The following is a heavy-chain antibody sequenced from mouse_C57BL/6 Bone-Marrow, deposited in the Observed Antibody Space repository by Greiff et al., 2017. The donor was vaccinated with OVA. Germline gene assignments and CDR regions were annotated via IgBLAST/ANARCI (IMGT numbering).Heavy chain of an antibody. CDR1: GYSFTGYY. CDR3: ARPFYYGNYLYWYFDV. D-gene: IGHD2-1*01. CDR2: INPSTGGT. Sequence: EVMLVESGPELVKPGASVKISCKASGYSFTGYYMNWVKQSPEKSLEWIGEINPSTGGTTYNQKFKAKATLTVDKSSSTAYMQLKSLTSEDSAVYYCARPFYYGNYLYWYFDVWGTGTTVTVSS. J-gene: IGHJ1*03. V-gene: IGHV1-42*01.